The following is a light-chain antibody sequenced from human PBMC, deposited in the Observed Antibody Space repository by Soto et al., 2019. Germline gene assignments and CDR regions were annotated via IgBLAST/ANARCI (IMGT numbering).Light chain of an antibody. J-gene: IGKJ5*01. Sequence: DIQMTQSPSSLSASVGDRVTITCRASQPISKNLNWYQQRPGKPPNLLIYASSSLQRGVPPRFSGGGSGTEFTLTITSLQPEVFATYYCQQTDSTPITFGQGTRLEIK. V-gene: IGKV1-39*01. CDR1: QPISKN. CDR2: ASS. CDR3: QQTDSTPIT.